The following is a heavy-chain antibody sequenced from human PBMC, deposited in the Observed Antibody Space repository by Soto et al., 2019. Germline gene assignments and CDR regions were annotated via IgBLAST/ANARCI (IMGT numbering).Heavy chain of an antibody. J-gene: IGHJ3*02. Sequence: EVQLVESGGGLVKPGGSLRLSCAASGFTFSSYSMNWVRQAPGKGLEWVSTITTSSTSIYYADSVKGRFTISRDNAKNPPYLQMNHPRGEDTALYFCARVQLPASHIWGQGTMVTVSS. CDR2: ITTSSTSI. CDR3: ARVQLPASHI. D-gene: IGHD6-19*01. CDR1: GFTFSSYS. V-gene: IGHV3-21*01.